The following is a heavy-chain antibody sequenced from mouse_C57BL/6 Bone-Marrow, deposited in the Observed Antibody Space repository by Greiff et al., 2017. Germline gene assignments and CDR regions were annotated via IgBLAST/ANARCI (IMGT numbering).Heavy chain of an antibody. CDR1: GFTFSSYT. D-gene: IGHD1-1*01. CDR2: ISGGGGHT. J-gene: IGHJ1*03. Sequence: EVKLVESGGGLVKPGGSLKLSCAASGFTFSSYTMSWVRQTPETRLQWVAAISGGGGHTYYPASVKGRFTISRDNDKNILYLQMSSLRSEDTAEYYCAKQVTTVLATKYFDVWGTGTTVTVSS. CDR3: AKQVTTVLATKYFDV. V-gene: IGHV5-9*04.